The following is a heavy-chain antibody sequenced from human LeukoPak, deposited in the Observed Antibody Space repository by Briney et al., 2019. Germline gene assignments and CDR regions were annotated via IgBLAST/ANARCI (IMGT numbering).Heavy chain of an antibody. V-gene: IGHV4-34*01. CDR2: INHSGST. D-gene: IGHD3-9*01. CDR1: GGSFSTYY. CDR3: ARRKIYDILSGAFYYYYYMDV. Sequence: PSETLSLTCGVYGGSFSTYYWSWIRQPPGRGLEWIGEINHSGSTNYNPSLKSRVTISVDTSKNQFSLKLISVTAADTAVYYCARRKIYDILSGAFYYYYYMDVWGKGTTVTISS. J-gene: IGHJ6*03.